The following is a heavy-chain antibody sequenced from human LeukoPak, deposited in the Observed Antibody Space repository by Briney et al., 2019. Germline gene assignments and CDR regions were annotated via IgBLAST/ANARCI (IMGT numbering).Heavy chain of an antibody. CDR1: VDSVPSGTFY. D-gene: IGHD3-10*01. J-gene: IGHJ5*02. CDR2: FYYTRST. V-gene: IGHV4-39*01. CDR3: DRHSGSGCLSRPFDP. Sequence: AETLSLTCTVSVDSVPSGTFYWAWLRQPPGKGLDRIATFYYTRSTYYNPSLQSQLPISLVKSKTQFSLALRSVVAPDTALYYCDRHSGSGCLSRPFDPWGQGTLVAVSS.